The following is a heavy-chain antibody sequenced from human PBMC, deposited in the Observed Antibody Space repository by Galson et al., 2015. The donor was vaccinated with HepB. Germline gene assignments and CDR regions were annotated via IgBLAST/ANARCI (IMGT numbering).Heavy chain of an antibody. Sequence: SVKVSCKASGYTFTSYGISWVRQAPGQGLEWMGWISAYNGNTNYAQKLQGRVTMITDTSTSTAYMELRSLRSDDTAVYYCARETSIAARFYYYYYGMDVWGQGTTVTVSS. J-gene: IGHJ6*02. V-gene: IGHV1-18*04. D-gene: IGHD6-6*01. CDR1: GYTFTSYG. CDR2: ISAYNGNT. CDR3: ARETSIAARFYYYYYGMDV.